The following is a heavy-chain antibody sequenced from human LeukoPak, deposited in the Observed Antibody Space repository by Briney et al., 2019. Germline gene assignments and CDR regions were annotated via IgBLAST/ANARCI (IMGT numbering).Heavy chain of an antibody. CDR2: ISSSSSTI. Sequence: GGSLRLSCAASGFTFSSYSMNWVRQAPGKGLEWVSYISSSSSTIYYADSVKGRFTISRDNAKNSLYLQMSSLRDEDTAVYYCARKRSGDAFDIWGQGTMVTVSS. J-gene: IGHJ3*02. D-gene: IGHD4-17*01. CDR3: ARKRSGDAFDI. V-gene: IGHV3-48*02. CDR1: GFTFSSYS.